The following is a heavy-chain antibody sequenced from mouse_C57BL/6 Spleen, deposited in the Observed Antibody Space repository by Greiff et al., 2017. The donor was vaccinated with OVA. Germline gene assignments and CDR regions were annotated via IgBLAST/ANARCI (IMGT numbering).Heavy chain of an antibody. CDR3: ARSLLRDDFDY. Sequence: DVMLVESGGGLVQPGGSLSLSCAASGFTFTAYYMSWVRQPPGKALEWLGFIRNKANGYTTEYSASVKGRFTISRDNSQSILYLQMNALRAEDSATYYCARSLLRDDFDYWGQGTTLTVSS. D-gene: IGHD1-2*01. CDR2: IRNKANGYTT. CDR1: GFTFTAYY. V-gene: IGHV7-3*01. J-gene: IGHJ2*01.